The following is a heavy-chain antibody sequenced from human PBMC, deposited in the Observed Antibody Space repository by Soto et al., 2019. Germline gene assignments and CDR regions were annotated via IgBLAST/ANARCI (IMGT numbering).Heavy chain of an antibody. CDR3: ARAYSNYVLPDY. D-gene: IGHD4-4*01. CDR1: EFTLSNYS. V-gene: IGHV3-21*01. Sequence: QLVESGGGLVKPGGSLRLSCVASEFTLSNYSMNWVCEAPGKGLERVSLISSSSNYIYYADSVKGRFTISRDNAKNSLYLQMNSLRAEDTAVYYCARAYSNYVLPDYWGQGTLVTVSS. CDR2: ISSSSNYI. J-gene: IGHJ4*02.